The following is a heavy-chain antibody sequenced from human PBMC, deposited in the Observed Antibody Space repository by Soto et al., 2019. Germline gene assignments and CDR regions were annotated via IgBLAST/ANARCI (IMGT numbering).Heavy chain of an antibody. CDR1: GGSISSSGDY. CDR3: AQQLGRRYYYYYYMDV. Sequence: SETLSLTCTVSGGSISSSGDYWGWIRQPPGKGLEWIGSIYYSGSTYYNPSLKSRVTISVDTSKNQFSLKLSSVTAADTAVYYCAQQLGRRYYYYYYMDVWGKGTTVTVSS. V-gene: IGHV4-39*01. D-gene: IGHD6-13*01. J-gene: IGHJ6*03. CDR2: IYYSGST.